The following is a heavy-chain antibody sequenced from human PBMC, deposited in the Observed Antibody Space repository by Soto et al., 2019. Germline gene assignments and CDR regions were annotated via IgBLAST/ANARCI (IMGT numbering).Heavy chain of an antibody. CDR2: IWYDGSNK. D-gene: IGHD3-22*01. CDR1: GFTFSRYD. V-gene: IGHV3-33*01. CDR3: ERHADSSGIRCDY. J-gene: IGHJ4*02. Sequence: QVQLVESGGGVVQPGGSLRLSCAASGFTFSRYDMHWVRQAPGRGLEWVAVIWYDGSNKYYADSVKGRLTISRDNSKNTRYPQIISLRADDTAVYYWERHADSSGIRCDYWGQGNHVTVSS.